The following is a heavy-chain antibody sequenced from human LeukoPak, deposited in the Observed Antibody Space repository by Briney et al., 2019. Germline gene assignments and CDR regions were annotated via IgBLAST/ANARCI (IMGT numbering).Heavy chain of an antibody. Sequence: PSETLSLTCTVSGGSISSSNYYWGWFRQPPGKGLEWVGSIYYSGSTNYNPSLKSRVTISVDTSKNQFSLKLSSVTAADTAVYYCARDGYDSSGYADAFDIWGQGTMVTVSS. CDR2: IYYSGST. CDR1: GGSISSSNYY. J-gene: IGHJ3*02. D-gene: IGHD3-22*01. CDR3: ARDGYDSSGYADAFDI. V-gene: IGHV4-39*07.